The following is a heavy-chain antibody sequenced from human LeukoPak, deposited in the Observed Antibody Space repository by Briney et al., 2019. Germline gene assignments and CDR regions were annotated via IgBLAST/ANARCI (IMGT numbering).Heavy chain of an antibody. J-gene: IGHJ4*02. Sequence: ASVKVSCKASGYTFTSYGISWVRQAPGQGLEWMGRINPNSGGTNYAQKFQGRVTMTRDTSFSTSYMEVSRLRSDDTAVYYCARDVYGSAEFDYWGQGTLVTVSS. V-gene: IGHV1-2*06. D-gene: IGHD6-19*01. CDR2: INPNSGGT. CDR1: GYTFTSYG. CDR3: ARDVYGSAEFDY.